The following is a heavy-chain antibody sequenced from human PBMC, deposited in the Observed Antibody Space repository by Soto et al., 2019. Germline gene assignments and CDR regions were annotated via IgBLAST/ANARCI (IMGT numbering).Heavy chain of an antibody. CDR3: ARWEYADVDLTHWYFDL. Sequence: QLQLQESGPGLVKPSETLSLTCSFSGDSISGDGSYWVWIRQPPGKGLEWIGSIYYSGSTFYNPSLKSRVTVSIDTSKNQFSLKLSSVTAADTAVYYCARWEYADVDLTHWYFDLWGRGSLVTVSS. J-gene: IGHJ2*01. V-gene: IGHV4-39*01. CDR2: IYYSGST. CDR1: GDSISGDGSY. D-gene: IGHD1-26*01.